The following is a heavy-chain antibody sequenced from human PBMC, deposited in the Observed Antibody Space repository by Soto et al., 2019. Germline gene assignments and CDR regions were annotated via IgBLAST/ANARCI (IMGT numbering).Heavy chain of an antibody. D-gene: IGHD6-13*01. CDR1: GFTFSSYS. V-gene: IGHV3-48*02. J-gene: IGHJ5*02. CDR3: ARDKVAAAESSRWFDP. CDR2: ISGGSNTI. Sequence: PGGSLRLSCAASGFTFSSYSMNWVRQAPGKGLEWVSYISGGSNTIYYADSVKGRFTISRDNAKNSLFLQMNSLRDEDTAVYYCARDKVAAAESSRWFDPWGQGTLVTVSS.